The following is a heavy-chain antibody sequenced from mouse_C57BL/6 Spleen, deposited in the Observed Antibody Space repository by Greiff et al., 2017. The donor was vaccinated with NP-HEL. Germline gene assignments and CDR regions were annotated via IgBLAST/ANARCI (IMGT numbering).Heavy chain of an antibody. CDR1: GYTFTDYY. J-gene: IGHJ4*01. CDR2: INPNNGGT. CDR3: ARKYPYYAMDY. Sequence: EVQLQQSGPELVKPGASVKISCKASGYTFTDYYMNWVKQSHGKSLEWIGDINPNNGGTSYNQKFKGKATLTVDKSSSTAYMELRSLTSEDAAVYYSARKYPYYAMDYWGQGTSVTVSS. D-gene: IGHD5-1-1*01. V-gene: IGHV1-26*01.